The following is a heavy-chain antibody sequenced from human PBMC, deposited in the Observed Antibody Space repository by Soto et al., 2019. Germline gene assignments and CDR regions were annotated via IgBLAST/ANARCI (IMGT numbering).Heavy chain of an antibody. CDR1: GGSISSHH. V-gene: IGHV4-59*08. J-gene: IGHJ5*02. CDR2: IYYSGST. Sequence: PSETLSLTCTVSGGSISSHHWSWIRQPPGKGLEWIGCIYYSGSTYYNPSLKSRVTISVDTSKIQFSLKLSSVTAADTAVYYCARLFGVVIGNWFDPWGQGTLVTVSS. CDR3: ARLFGVVIGNWFDP. D-gene: IGHD3-3*01.